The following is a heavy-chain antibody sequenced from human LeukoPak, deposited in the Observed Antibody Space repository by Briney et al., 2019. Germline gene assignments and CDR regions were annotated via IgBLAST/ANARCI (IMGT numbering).Heavy chain of an antibody. V-gene: IGHV3-30-3*01. D-gene: IGHD4-17*01. CDR1: GFTFSSYA. J-gene: IGHJ4*02. CDR2: ISYDGSNK. CDR3: AKDYGDYPGYFDY. Sequence: GGSLRLSCAASGFTFSSYAMHWVRQAPGKGLEWVGVISYDGSNKYYADSVKGRFTISRDNSKNTLYLQMNSLRAEDTAEYYCAKDYGDYPGYFDYWGQGTLVTVSS.